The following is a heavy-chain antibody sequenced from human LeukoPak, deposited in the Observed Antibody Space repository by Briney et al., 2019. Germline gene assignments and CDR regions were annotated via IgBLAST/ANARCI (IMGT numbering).Heavy chain of an antibody. V-gene: IGHV3-30*04. Sequence: GGSLRLSCAASGFTFSSYAMHWVRQSPGKGLEWVAVISYDGSNKYYADSVKGRFTISRDNSKNTLYLQMNSLRAVDTAVYYCARAGYSYGPTAPFYFDYWGQGTLVTVSS. CDR3: ARAGYSYGPTAPFYFDY. CDR1: GFTFSSYA. CDR2: ISYDGSNK. D-gene: IGHD5-18*01. J-gene: IGHJ4*02.